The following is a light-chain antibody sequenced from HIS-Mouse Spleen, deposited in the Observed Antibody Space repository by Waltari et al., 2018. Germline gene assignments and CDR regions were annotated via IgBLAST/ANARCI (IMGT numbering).Light chain of an antibody. J-gene: IGLJ2*01. Sequence: QSALTQPASVSGSPGPSITISCTGPSSDVGSYNLVSWYQQHPGKAPKLMIYEGSKRPSGVSNRFSGSKSGNTASLTISGLQAEDEADYYCCSYAGSSNVVFGGGTKLTVL. V-gene: IGLV2-23*01. CDR1: SSDVGSYNL. CDR2: EGS. CDR3: CSYAGSSNVV.